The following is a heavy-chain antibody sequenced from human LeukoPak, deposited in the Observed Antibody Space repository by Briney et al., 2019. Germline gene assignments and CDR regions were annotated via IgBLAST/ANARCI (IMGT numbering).Heavy chain of an antibody. Sequence: ASMKVSCKASGGTFSTYVFSWVRQAPGQGLEWMGGIIPVFGSANFAQKFQGRVTITADESTSTAYMELSSLRSEDTAVYYCARDVRPPGGFDSWGQGTLVTVSS. V-gene: IGHV1-69*13. CDR3: ARDVRPPGGFDS. D-gene: IGHD1-1*01. CDR2: IIPVFGSA. CDR1: GGTFSTYV. J-gene: IGHJ4*02.